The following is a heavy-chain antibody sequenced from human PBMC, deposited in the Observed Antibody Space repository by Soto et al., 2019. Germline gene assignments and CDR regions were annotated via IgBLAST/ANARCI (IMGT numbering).Heavy chain of an antibody. CDR3: AHCPMVRGVPYGMAV. D-gene: IGHD3-10*01. CDR2: IYWDDDK. Sequence: QITLKESGPTLVKPTQTLTLTCTFSGFSLSTSGVGVGWIRQPPGKALEWLALIYWDDDKRYSPSLKSRLTNTKDTSNNQVVLTMTHMDPVDTATYYRAHCPMVRGVPYGMAVWGHGTTVTVSS. V-gene: IGHV2-5*02. J-gene: IGHJ6*02. CDR1: GFSLSTSGVG.